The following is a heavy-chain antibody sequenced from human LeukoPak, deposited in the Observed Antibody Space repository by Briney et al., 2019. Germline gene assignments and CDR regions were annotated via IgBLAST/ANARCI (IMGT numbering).Heavy chain of an antibody. D-gene: IGHD1-26*01. CDR1: GGTFSSYA. CDR2: IIPIFGTA. Sequence: SVKVSCKASGGTFSSYAISWVRQAPGQGLEWMGGIIPIFGTANYAQKFQGRFTITTDESTSTAYMELSSLRSEDTAVYYCARDLGGSYFSWFGPWGQGTLVTVSS. CDR3: ARDLGGSYFSWFGP. J-gene: IGHJ5*02. V-gene: IGHV1-69*05.